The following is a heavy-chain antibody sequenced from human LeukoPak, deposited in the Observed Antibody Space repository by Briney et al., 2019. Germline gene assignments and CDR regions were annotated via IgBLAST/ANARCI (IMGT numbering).Heavy chain of an antibody. CDR2: INHNGNVN. V-gene: IGHV3-7*03. CDR3: ARGGGVDV. J-gene: IGHJ6*02. CDR1: GFTFSTYA. Sequence: GGSLRLSCAASGFTFSTYAMSWARQAPGKGLEWVASINHNGNVNYYVDSVKGRFTISRDNAKNSLYLQMSNLRAEDTAVYFCARGGGVDVWGQGATVTVSS. D-gene: IGHD3-16*01.